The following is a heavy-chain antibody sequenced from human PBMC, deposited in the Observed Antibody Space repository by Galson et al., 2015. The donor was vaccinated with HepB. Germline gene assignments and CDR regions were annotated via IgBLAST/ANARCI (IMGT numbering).Heavy chain of an antibody. Sequence: SLRLSCAASGFTFSSYDMHWVRQATGKGLEWVSAIGTAGDTYYPGSVKGRFTISRENAKNSLYLQMNSLRAGDTAVYYCARLAKEWGTIFGVVTTYYYYYMDVWGKGTTVTVSS. V-gene: IGHV3-13*01. J-gene: IGHJ6*03. CDR1: GFTFSSYD. CDR2: IGTAGDT. CDR3: ARLAKEWGTIFGVVTTYYYYYMDV. D-gene: IGHD3-3*01.